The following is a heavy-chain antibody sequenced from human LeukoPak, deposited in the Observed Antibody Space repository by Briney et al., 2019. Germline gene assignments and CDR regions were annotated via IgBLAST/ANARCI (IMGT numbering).Heavy chain of an antibody. CDR2: ISSSGSTI. Sequence: PGGSLRLSCAASGFTFSDYYMSWIRQAPGKGLEWVSYISSSGSTIYYADSVKGRFTISRDNAKNSLYMQMNSLRAEDTAVYYCARYSGSYYRSDFDYWGQGTLVTVSS. CDR3: ARYSGSYYRSDFDY. D-gene: IGHD1-26*01. CDR1: GFTFSDYY. V-gene: IGHV3-11*01. J-gene: IGHJ4*02.